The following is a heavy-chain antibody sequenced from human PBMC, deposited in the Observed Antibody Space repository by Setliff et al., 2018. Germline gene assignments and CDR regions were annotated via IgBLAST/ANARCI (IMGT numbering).Heavy chain of an antibody. V-gene: IGHV4-61*02. D-gene: IGHD5-12*01. Sequence: SDTLSLTCTVSGGSISSRSFYWSWIRQPAGKRLEWIWRMYTGGSTIYNPSLRSRLTISVDTSKNQFSLKLRSVTAADTAVYYCARGGTFRYFDFWGQGAPVTVSS. CDR1: GGSISSRSFY. J-gene: IGHJ4*02. CDR3: ARGGTFRYFDF. CDR2: MYTGGST.